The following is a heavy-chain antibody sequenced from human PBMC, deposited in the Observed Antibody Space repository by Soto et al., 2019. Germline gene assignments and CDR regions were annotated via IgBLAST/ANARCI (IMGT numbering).Heavy chain of an antibody. D-gene: IGHD3-22*01. V-gene: IGHV3-48*03. J-gene: IGHJ6*02. Sequence: GGSLRLSCAASGFTFSSYEMNWVRQAPGKGLEWVSYISSSGSTIYYADSVKGRFTISRDNAKNSLYLQMNSLRAEDTAVYYCARDYYDSSGPSAMDVWGQGTTVTVSS. CDR1: GFTFSSYE. CDR2: ISSSGSTI. CDR3: ARDYYDSSGPSAMDV.